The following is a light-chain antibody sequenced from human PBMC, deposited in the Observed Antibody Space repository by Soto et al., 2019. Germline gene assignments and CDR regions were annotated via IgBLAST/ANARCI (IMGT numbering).Light chain of an antibody. J-gene: IGKJ3*01. V-gene: IGKV1-39*01. CDR3: QQSYSSPLN. CDR2: AAS. Sequence: DIPMTQSPSSLSASVGDRVTIACRASQSISSYLNWYKQKPGKAPKLLIYAASSLQSGVPSRFSGSGSGTDFTLTISSLQPEDFATYYCQQSYSSPLNFGPGTKVDIK. CDR1: QSISSY.